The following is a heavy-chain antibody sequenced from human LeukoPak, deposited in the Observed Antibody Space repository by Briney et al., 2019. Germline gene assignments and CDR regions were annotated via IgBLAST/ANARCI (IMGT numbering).Heavy chain of an antibody. D-gene: IGHD3-22*01. V-gene: IGHV4-39*01. CDR2: IYNSGST. Sequence: SETLSLTCTVSGGSISSSTYNWGWIRQPPGKGLEWIGSIYNSGSTFYSPSLKSRVTISIDTSKNQFSLKLTSVTAVDTDIYYCASQPYYETSGYYFYWGQGTLVTVSS. J-gene: IGHJ4*02. CDR3: ASQPYYETSGYYFY. CDR1: GGSISSSTYN.